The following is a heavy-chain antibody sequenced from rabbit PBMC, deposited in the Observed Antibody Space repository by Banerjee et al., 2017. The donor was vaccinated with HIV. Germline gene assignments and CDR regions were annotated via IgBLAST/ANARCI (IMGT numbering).Heavy chain of an antibody. J-gene: IGHJ4*01. V-gene: IGHV1S45*01. CDR1: AFSFSNKYV. CDR3: ARDRPKSSGYLFDL. CDR2: INTSSGST. Sequence: QEQLEESGGDLVKPEGSLTLTCTASAFSFSNKYVMCWVRQAPGKGLEWIACINTSSGSTYYASWVNGRFTISSHNAQNTLYLQLNSLTAADTATYFCARDRPKSSGYLFDLWGPGTLVTVS. D-gene: IGHD1-1*01.